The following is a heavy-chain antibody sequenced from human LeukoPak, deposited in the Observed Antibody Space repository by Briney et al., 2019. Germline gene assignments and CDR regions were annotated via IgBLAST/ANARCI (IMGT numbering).Heavy chain of an antibody. Sequence: SETLSLTCTDSGGSISSYYWCWIRQRAGKGLEWIGRIYTSGRATYNLSLKSRVTMSVDTSTSQFSLRLSSVTAADTAVYYCARELGDTAMVTEWGQGTLVTVSS. CDR3: ARELGDTAMVTE. V-gene: IGHV4-4*07. CDR1: GGSISSYY. CDR2: IYTSGRA. J-gene: IGHJ4*02. D-gene: IGHD5-18*01.